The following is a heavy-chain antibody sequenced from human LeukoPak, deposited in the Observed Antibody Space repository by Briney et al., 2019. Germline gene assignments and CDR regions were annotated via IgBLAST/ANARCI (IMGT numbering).Heavy chain of an antibody. CDR2: IYYSGST. V-gene: IGHV4-59*08. CDR1: DGSMGTYY. J-gene: IGHJ4*02. D-gene: IGHD5-24*01. CDR3: ARGRPRDGVDY. Sequence: SETLSLTCSVSDGSMGTYYWGWIRQPPGKRLEWIGYIYYSGSTTYNPSLKSRVTVSVDTSKNQFSLKLSSVTAADTAVYNCARGRPRDGVDYWGQGTLVTVSS.